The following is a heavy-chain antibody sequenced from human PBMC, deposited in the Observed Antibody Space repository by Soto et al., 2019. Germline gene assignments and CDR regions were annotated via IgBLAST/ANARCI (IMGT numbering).Heavy chain of an antibody. CDR1: GFTFSSYW. CDR3: ARVATGSYNWFDP. J-gene: IGHJ5*02. Sequence: EVQLVESGGGLVQPGGSLRLSCAASGFTFSSYWMHWVRQAPGKGLVWVSRINRDGSTTTYADSVKGRFTISRDNAKNTLYLQMNSLRADDTAVYYCARVATGSYNWFDPRGQGTLVTVSS. CDR2: INRDGSTT. D-gene: IGHD1-26*01. V-gene: IGHV3-74*01.